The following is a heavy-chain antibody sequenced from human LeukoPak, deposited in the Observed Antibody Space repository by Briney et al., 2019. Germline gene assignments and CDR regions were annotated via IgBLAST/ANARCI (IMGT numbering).Heavy chain of an antibody. CDR2: INPNSGGT. V-gene: IGHV1-2*02. D-gene: IGHD3-22*01. CDR3: AREGVSYYYDSSGYGDDAFDI. CDR1: GYTFTGYY. Sequence: ASVKASCKASGYTFTGYYMHWGRQAPGQGLEWMGWINPNSGGTNYAQKLQGRVTMNSHTSISTAYMELSRLRSDDTAVYYCAREGVSYYYDSSGYGDDAFDIWGQGTMVTVSS. J-gene: IGHJ3*02.